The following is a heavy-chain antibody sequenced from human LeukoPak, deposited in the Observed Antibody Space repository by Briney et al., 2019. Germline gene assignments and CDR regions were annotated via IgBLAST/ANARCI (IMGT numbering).Heavy chain of an antibody. J-gene: IGHJ4*02. V-gene: IGHV3-11*01. CDR2: ISSSGSTI. CDR1: GFTFSDYY. CDR3: ARRGYNYDLDY. D-gene: IGHD5-18*01. Sequence: GGSLRLSCAASGFTFSDYYMSWIRQAPGKELEWVSYISSSGSTIYYADSVKGRFTISRDNAENSLYLQMNSLRAEDTAVYYCARRGYNYDLDYWGQGTLVTVSS.